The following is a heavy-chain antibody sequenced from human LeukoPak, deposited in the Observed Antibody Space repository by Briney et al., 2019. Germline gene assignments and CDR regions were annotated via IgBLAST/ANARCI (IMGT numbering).Heavy chain of an antibody. Sequence: SGGSLRLSCAASGFTFSSYWMSWVRQAPGKGLEGVANIKQDGSEKYYVDSVKGRFTISRDNAKNSLYLQMNSLRAEDTAVYYCAREGGYSSSWYYFDYWGQGTLVTVSS. V-gene: IGHV3-7*01. D-gene: IGHD6-13*01. CDR2: IKQDGSEK. CDR1: GFTFSSYW. J-gene: IGHJ4*02. CDR3: AREGGYSSSWYYFDY.